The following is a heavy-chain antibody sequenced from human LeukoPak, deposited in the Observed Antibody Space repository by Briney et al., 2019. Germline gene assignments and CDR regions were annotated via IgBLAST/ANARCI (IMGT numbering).Heavy chain of an antibody. V-gene: IGHV1-8*01. J-gene: IGHJ4*02. D-gene: IGHD3-22*01. CDR1: GYTFTSYD. Sequence: GASVKVSCKASGYTFTSYDINWVRQATGQGLEWMGWMNPNSGNTGYAQKFQGRVTMTRNTSISTAYMELSSLRSEDTAVYYCARGPLTYYYDSSGYHVDYWGQGTLVTVSS. CDR2: MNPNSGNT. CDR3: ARGPLTYYYDSSGYHVDY.